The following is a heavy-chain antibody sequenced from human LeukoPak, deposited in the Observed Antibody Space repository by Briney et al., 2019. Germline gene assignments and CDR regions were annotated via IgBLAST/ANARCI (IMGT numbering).Heavy chain of an antibody. CDR1: GGSISSSTYY. CDR2: IFSSGST. CDR3: ARASTGRPV. Sequence: PSETLSLTCTVSGGSISSSTYYWGWIRQSPGKGLEWIGSIFSSGSTLYNPSLKSRVTISVDTSKNQFSLKLSSVTAADTAVYYCARASTGRPVWGQGTLVTVSS. V-gene: IGHV4-39*07. J-gene: IGHJ4*02. D-gene: IGHD3-10*01.